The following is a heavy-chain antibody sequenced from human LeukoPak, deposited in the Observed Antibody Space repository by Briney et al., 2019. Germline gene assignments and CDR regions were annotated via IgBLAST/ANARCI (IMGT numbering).Heavy chain of an antibody. CDR1: GFTFSSYE. CDR2: ISGSGGAT. D-gene: IGHD1-26*01. Sequence: GGSLRLSCAASGFTFSSYEMNWVRQAPGKGLEWVSGISGSGGATYYADSVKGRFTISRDNSKNTLYLQMNSLRAEDTAVYYCARGVRGSYRPFDYWGQGTLVTVSS. CDR3: ARGVRGSYRPFDY. J-gene: IGHJ4*02. V-gene: IGHV3-23*01.